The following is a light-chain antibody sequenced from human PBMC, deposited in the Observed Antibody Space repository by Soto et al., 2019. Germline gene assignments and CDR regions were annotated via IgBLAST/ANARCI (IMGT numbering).Light chain of an antibody. CDR1: QSVSNNY. J-gene: IGKJ5*01. CDR3: QQHGTPEII. V-gene: IGKV3-20*01. Sequence: EIVLTQSPGTLSLSPGERATLSCRASQSVSNNYLAWYQQKPGQAPRLLIYGATNRATGIPDRFSGSGSGTYFTLTISTLAAEDFAVHYCQQHGTPEIIFGQGTRLEI. CDR2: GAT.